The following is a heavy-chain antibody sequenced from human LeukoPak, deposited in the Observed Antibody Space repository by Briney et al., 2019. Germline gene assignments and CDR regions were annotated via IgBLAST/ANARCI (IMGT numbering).Heavy chain of an antibody. CDR1: GYSFTGYY. Sequence: ASVKVSCKASGYSFTGYYIHWVRQAPGQGLEWMGWINPNSGGTNYAQKFQGRVTMTRDTSISTAYMELSRLRSDDTAVYYCARWTEGSSWDFDYWGQGTLVTVSS. D-gene: IGHD6-13*01. CDR3: ARWTEGSSWDFDY. CDR2: INPNSGGT. V-gene: IGHV1-2*02. J-gene: IGHJ4*02.